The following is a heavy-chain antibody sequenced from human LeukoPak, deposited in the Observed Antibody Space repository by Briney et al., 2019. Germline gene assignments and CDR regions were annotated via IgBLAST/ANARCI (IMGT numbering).Heavy chain of an antibody. J-gene: IGHJ4*02. Sequence: SETLSLTCTVSGGSISSGGYYWSWIRQHPGKGLEWIGYIYYSGSTYYNPSLKSRVTISVDTSKNQFSLKLSSVTAADTAVYYCARVCYDFWSGYCPFDYWGQGTLVTVSS. CDR2: IYYSGST. CDR3: ARVCYDFWSGYCPFDY. V-gene: IGHV4-30-4*08. CDR1: GGSISSGGYY. D-gene: IGHD3-3*01.